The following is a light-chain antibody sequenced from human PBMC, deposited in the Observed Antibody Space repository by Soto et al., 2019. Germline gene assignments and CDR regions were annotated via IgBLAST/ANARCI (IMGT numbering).Light chain of an antibody. Sequence: ESVLTQSPGTLSLSPGERATLSCRASQSVSSSYLAWYQQKPGQAPRLLIYGASSRATGIPDRFSGRGSGTDFPLTISRLEPEDFAVYYCQQYGSSPRAFGQGTKVEIK. CDR1: QSVSSSY. CDR3: QQYGSSPRA. V-gene: IGKV3-20*01. CDR2: GAS. J-gene: IGKJ1*01.